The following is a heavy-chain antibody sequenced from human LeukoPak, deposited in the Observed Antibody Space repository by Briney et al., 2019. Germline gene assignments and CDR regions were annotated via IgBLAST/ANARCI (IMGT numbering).Heavy chain of an antibody. CDR2: ISGSGGST. CDR3: AKRTGYYYDSSGGDY. Sequence: PGGSLRLSCAASGFTFSSYAMSWVRQAPGKGLEWVSAISGSGGSTYYADSVKGRFTISRDNSKNTLYLQMNSLRAEDTAVYYCAKRTGYYYDSSGGDYWGQGTLVTVSS. D-gene: IGHD3-22*01. J-gene: IGHJ4*02. CDR1: GFTFSSYA. V-gene: IGHV3-23*01.